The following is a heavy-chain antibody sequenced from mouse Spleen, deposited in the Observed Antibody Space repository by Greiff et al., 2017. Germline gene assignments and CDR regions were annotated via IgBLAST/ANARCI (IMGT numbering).Heavy chain of an antibody. D-gene: IGHD3-1*01. CDR2: INYDGSST. J-gene: IGHJ3*01. CDR1: GFTFSDYY. V-gene: IGHV5-16*01. Sequence: EVKLVESEGGLVQPGSSMKLSCTASGFTFSDYYMAWVRQVPEKGLEWVANINYDGSSTYYLDSLKSRFIISRDNAKNILYLQMSSLKSEDTATYYCAREGLLRRKGGWFAYWGQGTLVTVSA. CDR3: AREGLLRRKGGWFAY.